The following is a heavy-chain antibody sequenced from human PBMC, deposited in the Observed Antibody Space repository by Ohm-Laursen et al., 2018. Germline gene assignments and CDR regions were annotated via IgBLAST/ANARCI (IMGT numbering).Heavy chain of an antibody. V-gene: IGHV4-4*07. CDR1: GGSFSTYY. CDR3: ARGYSANFPYFDY. CDR2: IYSSGST. Sequence: TLSLTCPISGGSFSTYYWSWIRQPAGKGLEWIGRIYSSGSTNYNPSLKSRLTMSIDTSKNQFSLKLTSVTAADTAVYYCARGYSANFPYFDYWGQGPLVTVSS. J-gene: IGHJ4*02. D-gene: IGHD1-26*01.